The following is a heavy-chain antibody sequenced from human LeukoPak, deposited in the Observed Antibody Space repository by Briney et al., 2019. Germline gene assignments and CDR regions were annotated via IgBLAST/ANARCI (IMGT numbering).Heavy chain of an antibody. V-gene: IGHV3-30*03. Sequence: PGGSLRLSCAASGFTFSSYGMHWVRQAPGKGLEWVAVISSDGSGKYYADSVKGRFTISRDNSKNSLYLQMNSLRVEDTAVYYCARREYSYGCYYFDYWGQGSLVTVSS. CDR3: ARREYSYGCYYFDY. CDR1: GFTFSSYG. CDR2: ISSDGSGK. D-gene: IGHD5-18*01. J-gene: IGHJ4*02.